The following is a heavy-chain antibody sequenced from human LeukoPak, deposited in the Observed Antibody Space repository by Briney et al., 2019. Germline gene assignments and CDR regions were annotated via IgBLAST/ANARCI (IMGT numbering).Heavy chain of an antibody. V-gene: IGHV4-59*01. D-gene: IGHD4-17*01. CDR3: ARGVYGDYFDY. CDR1: GGSISSYY. J-gene: IGHJ4*02. CDR2: IYYSGST. Sequence: SETLSLTCTVSGGSISSYYWSWIRQPPGKGLEWIGYIYYSGSTNYNPSLKSRVTISVDTSKNLFSLKLSSVTAADTAVYYCARGVYGDYFDYWGQGTLVTVSS.